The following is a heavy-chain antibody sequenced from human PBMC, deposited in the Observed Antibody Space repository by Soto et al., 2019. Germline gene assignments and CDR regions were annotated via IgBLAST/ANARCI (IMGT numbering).Heavy chain of an antibody. J-gene: IGHJ6*02. Sequence: PGGSLRLSCAASGFTFSSYAMSWVRQAPGEGLEWVSAVSRSGGNTYYADSVKGRFTISRDNSKNTLYLQMNSLRAEDTAVYYCASFGVVLPLYYYYGMDVWGQGTTVTVSS. V-gene: IGHV3-23*01. D-gene: IGHD3-3*01. CDR1: GFTFSSYA. CDR3: ASFGVVLPLYYYYGMDV. CDR2: VSRSGGNT.